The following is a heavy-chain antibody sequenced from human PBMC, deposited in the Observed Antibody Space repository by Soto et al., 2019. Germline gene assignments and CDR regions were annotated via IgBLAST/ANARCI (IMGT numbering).Heavy chain of an antibody. J-gene: IGHJ6*02. CDR3: VSTIFVVVKLYYYYGMDV. CDR1: GGTFSSYA. CDR2: IIPIFGTA. D-gene: IGHD3-3*01. Sequence: QVQLVQSRAEVKKPGSSVKVSCKSSGGTFSSYAISWVRQAPGQGLEWMGGIIPIFGTANYAQKFQGRVTITADECTRTAYMELSSLRSEDTGVYYCVSTIFVVVKLYYYYGMDVLGQGTTVTVSS. V-gene: IGHV1-69*12.